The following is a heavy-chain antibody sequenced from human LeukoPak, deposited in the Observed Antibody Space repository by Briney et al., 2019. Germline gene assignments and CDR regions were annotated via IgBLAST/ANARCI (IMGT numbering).Heavy chain of an antibody. V-gene: IGHV1-24*01. CDR1: GYTVTELS. CDR3: ARAMVRGVIYWFDP. J-gene: IGHJ5*02. CDR2: LDPEDGET. Sequence: ASVKVSCKVSGYTVTELSMHWVRQAPGKGLEWMGGLDPEDGETIYAQKFQGRVTMTGETSTDTAYMELSSLRSEDTAVYYCARAMVRGVIYWFDPWGQGTLVTVSS. D-gene: IGHD3-10*01.